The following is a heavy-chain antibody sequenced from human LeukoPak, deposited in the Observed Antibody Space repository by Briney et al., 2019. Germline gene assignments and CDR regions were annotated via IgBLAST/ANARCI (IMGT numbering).Heavy chain of an antibody. CDR3: ARDKVGPSLYYFEY. CDR2: IYTSGST. V-gene: IGHV4-4*07. CDR1: GGSISSHY. J-gene: IGHJ4*02. Sequence: PSETLSLTCTVSGGSISSHYWSWIRQPAGKGLEWIVRIYTSGSTNYNPSVKGRVNMSVDTSKNQFSLKVNTLTAADTAVYCCARDKVGPSLYYFEYWGQGPLDPVSS. D-gene: IGHD3-16*01.